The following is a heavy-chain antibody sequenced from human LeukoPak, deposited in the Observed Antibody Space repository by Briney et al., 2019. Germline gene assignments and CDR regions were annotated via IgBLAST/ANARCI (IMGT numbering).Heavy chain of an antibody. CDR3: ARYCSSTGCPLDTFDI. CDR1: GYTFTNYD. CDR2: MNPNSGDT. V-gene: IGHV1-8*02. J-gene: IGHJ3*02. Sequence: GASVKDSCKASGYTFTNYDINWVRQATGQGLEWMGWMNPNSGDTGYAQKFQGRVTMTRDTSITTSYMELSSLRFEDTAVYFCARYCSSTGCPLDTFDIWGQGTMVTVSS. D-gene: IGHD2-2*01.